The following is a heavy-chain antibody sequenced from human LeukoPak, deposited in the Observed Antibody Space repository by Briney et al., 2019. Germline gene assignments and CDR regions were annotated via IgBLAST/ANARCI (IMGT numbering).Heavy chain of an antibody. CDR3: SRDRERLARGYYDL. Sequence: PGGSLRLSCAASRFTFSPFAMHWVRQAPRKGLEWVAAISYTVTFKYYTASVKSRFTLSKDNPKNTVYLQSSTLRPEQTRVYNCSRDRERLARGYYDLWGGGTLVTVSS. J-gene: IGHJ2*01. CDR1: RFTFSPFA. CDR2: ISYTVTFK. V-gene: IGHV3-30*04. D-gene: IGHD6-6*01.